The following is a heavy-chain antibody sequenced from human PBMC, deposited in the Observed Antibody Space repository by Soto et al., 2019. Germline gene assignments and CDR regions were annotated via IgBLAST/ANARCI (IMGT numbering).Heavy chain of an antibody. J-gene: IGHJ4*02. Sequence: GASVKVSCKASGYTFTGYYIHWVRQAPGQGLEWMGWVNPNSGGTNYAQKFQGWVTMTRDTSISTAYMEVSRLRSDDTAVYYCVTSRVSIAVAGETEYYFDYWGQGTLVTVSS. CDR1: GYTFTGYY. CDR3: VTSRVSIAVAGETEYYFDY. D-gene: IGHD6-19*01. V-gene: IGHV1-2*04. CDR2: VNPNSGGT.